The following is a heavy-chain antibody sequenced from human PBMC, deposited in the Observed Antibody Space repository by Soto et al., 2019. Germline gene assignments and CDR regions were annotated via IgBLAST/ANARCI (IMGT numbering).Heavy chain of an antibody. CDR3: ARGNGYYCDY. V-gene: IGHV4-31*11. CDR2: IYYSGST. D-gene: IGHD3-22*01. CDR1: GGSISGGYYY. Sequence: QVQLQESGPGLVKPSQTLSLTCAVSGGSISGGYYYWTWIRQHPWKVLEWIGYIYYSGSTYYNPPLTCCFTMSVDTSKNQFSLKLSSVTAADAAVYYCARGNGYYCDYWGQGILVTVSS. J-gene: IGHJ4*02.